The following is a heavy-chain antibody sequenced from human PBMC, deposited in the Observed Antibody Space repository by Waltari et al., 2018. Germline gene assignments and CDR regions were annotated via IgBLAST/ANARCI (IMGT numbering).Heavy chain of an antibody. CDR3: ARETYYFDY. Sequence: QVQLQESGPGLVKPSETLSLTCTVSGGSISSHYWSWIRQPPGKGLEWIGSIYYSGSTNYNPSLKSRVTISVDTSKNQFSLKLSSVTAADTAVYYCARETYYFDYWGQGTLVTVSS. V-gene: IGHV4-59*11. CDR1: GGSISSHY. CDR2: IYYSGST. J-gene: IGHJ4*02.